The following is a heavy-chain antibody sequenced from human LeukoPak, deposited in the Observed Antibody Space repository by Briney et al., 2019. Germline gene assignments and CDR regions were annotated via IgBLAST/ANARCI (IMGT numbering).Heavy chain of an antibody. D-gene: IGHD3-22*01. CDR1: GYTFTSYD. V-gene: IGHV1-8*01. CDR2: MNPNRGNT. Sequence: ASVKVSCKASGYTFTSYDINWVRQATGQGLEWMGWMNPNRGNTGYAQKFQGRVTMTRNTSISTAYMELISLRSEDTAVYYCARGPAYYYDSSGYPDPWGQGTLVTVSS. J-gene: IGHJ5*02. CDR3: ARGPAYYYDSSGYPDP.